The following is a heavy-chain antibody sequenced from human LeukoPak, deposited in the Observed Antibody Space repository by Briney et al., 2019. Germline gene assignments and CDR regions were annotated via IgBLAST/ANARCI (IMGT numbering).Heavy chain of an antibody. D-gene: IGHD1-1*01. Sequence: GPSLTPACAPSGLTVRSYWTGSVSPAAGDGREWVAKIKLDGSEKYYADSVKGRFTISRDNAKNSLYLQMNSLRAEDTAMYYCARKPGSDLDYWGQGTLVTVSS. CDR1: GLTVRSYW. V-gene: IGHV3-7*01. CDR2: IKLDGSEK. J-gene: IGHJ4*02. CDR3: ARKPGSDLDY.